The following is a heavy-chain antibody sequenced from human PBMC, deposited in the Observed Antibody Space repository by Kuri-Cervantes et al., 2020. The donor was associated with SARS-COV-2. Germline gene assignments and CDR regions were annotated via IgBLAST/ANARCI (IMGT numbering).Heavy chain of an antibody. D-gene: IGHD3/OR15-3a*01. J-gene: IGHJ6*03. Sequence: SETLSLTCTVSGGSISSYYWSWIRQPPGKGLEWIGYIYYSGSTNYNPSLKSRVTMSVDTSKNQFSLKLSSVTAADTAVYYCALRTLPWYYYYMDVWGKGTTVTVSS. V-gene: IGHV4-59*08. CDR3: ALRTLPWYYYYMDV. CDR2: IYYSGST. CDR1: GGSISSYY.